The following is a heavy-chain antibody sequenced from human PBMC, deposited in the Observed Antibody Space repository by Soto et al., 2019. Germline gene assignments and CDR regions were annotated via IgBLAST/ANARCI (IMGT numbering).Heavy chain of an antibody. Sequence: PSETLSLTCAVYGGSFRGFHWSWIRQPPGKGLEWIGEIDHTGSTVYNPSLKSRVAISADRSKNQFSLKLTSVTAADTAVYYCASHLKATVTAYWYFDLWGRGTEVTVS. V-gene: IGHV4-34*01. CDR1: GGSFRGFH. J-gene: IGHJ2*01. D-gene: IGHD2-21*02. CDR3: ASHLKATVTAYWYFDL. CDR2: IDHTGST.